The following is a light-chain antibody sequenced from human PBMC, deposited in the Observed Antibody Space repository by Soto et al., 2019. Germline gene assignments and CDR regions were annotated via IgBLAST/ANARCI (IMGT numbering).Light chain of an antibody. CDR1: RSNLGAGYD. CDR2: ANN. CDR3: QSYDNSLSGAWV. V-gene: IGLV1-40*01. J-gene: IGLJ3*02. Sequence: QPVLTQPPSVSGAPGQGITTSCTGTRSNLGAGYDVHWYQQLPGAAPKLLIYANNKRPSGVLDRFSGSKSGTSASLAITGLQAEDEADYYCQSYDNSLSGAWVFGGGTKLTVL.